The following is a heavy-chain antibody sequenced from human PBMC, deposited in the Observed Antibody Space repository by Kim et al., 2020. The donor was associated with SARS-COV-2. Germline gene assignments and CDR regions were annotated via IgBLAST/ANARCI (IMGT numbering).Heavy chain of an antibody. J-gene: IGHJ5*02. V-gene: IGHV3-7*03. D-gene: IGHD2-8*01. CDR3: AGGGGWVANS. CDR1: GFTFSNYW. CDR2: IKQDGSET. Sequence: GGSLRLSCAASGFTFSNYWMNWFRQAPEKGLEWVANIKQDGSETNYVDSAKGRFTISRDNAKNSLYLQMNSLTAEDTAKYYCAGGGGWVANSWGQGTLVTVSS.